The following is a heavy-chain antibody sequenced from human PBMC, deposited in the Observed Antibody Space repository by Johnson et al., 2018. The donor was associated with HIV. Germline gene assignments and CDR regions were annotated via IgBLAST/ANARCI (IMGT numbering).Heavy chain of an antibody. Sequence: MQLVESGGGLVQPGGSLRLSCAASGFTVSSNYMSWVRQAPGKGLEWVSVIYSGSNTYYADSVKGRFTISRDKSKNTLYLKMNSLRAEDTAVYYCARGMYGDAFDIWGQGTMVTVSS. CDR1: GFTVSSNY. V-gene: IGHV3-66*01. J-gene: IGHJ3*02. CDR2: IYSGSNT. CDR3: ARGMYGDAFDI. D-gene: IGHD2-8*01.